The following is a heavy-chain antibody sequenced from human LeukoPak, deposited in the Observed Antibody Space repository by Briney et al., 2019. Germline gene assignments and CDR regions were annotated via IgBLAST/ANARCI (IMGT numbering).Heavy chain of an antibody. V-gene: IGHV3-21*01. J-gene: IGHJ1*01. CDR2: IDSSSSHI. CDR3: ARGYCGGDCYGD. CDR1: GFSFSSYD. Sequence: GGSLRLSCAASGFSFSSYDMNWVRQAPGKGLEWVASIDSSSSHIYYADSVKGRFTISRDNTKSSLYLQMNSLRAEDMAVYYCARGYCGGDCYGDWGQGTLVTVSS. D-gene: IGHD2-21*02.